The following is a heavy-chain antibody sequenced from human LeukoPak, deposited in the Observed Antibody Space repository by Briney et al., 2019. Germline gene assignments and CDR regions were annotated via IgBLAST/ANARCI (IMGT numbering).Heavy chain of an antibody. J-gene: IGHJ4*02. CDR2: IKQDGSEK. CDR1: GFSFSSYA. V-gene: IGHV3-7*01. CDR3: ARGYY. Sequence: GGSLRLSCAASGFSFSSYAMNWVRQAPGKGLEWVANIKQDGSEKYYVDSVKGRFTISRDNAKNSLYLQMNSLRAEDTAVYYCARGYYWGQGTLVTASS.